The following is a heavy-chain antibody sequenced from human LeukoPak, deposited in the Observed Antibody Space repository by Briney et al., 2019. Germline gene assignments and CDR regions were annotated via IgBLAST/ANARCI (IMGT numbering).Heavy chain of an antibody. D-gene: IGHD3-9*01. J-gene: IGHJ3*02. CDR2: IKQDGSEK. CDR1: GFTFSSYW. V-gene: IGHV3-7*01. CDR3: ARGLRVLTGYYTGDDAFDI. Sequence: GGSLRLSCAASGFTFSSYWMSWVRQAPGKGLEWVANIKQDGSEKYYVDSVKGRFTISRGNAKNSLYLQMNSLRAEDTAVYYCARGLRVLTGYYTGDDAFDIWGQGTMVTVSS.